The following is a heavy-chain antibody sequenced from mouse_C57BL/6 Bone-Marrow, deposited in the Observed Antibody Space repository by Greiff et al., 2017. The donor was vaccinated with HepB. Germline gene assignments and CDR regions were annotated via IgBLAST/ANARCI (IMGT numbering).Heavy chain of an antibody. D-gene: IGHD2-4*01. CDR3: AREDYDWYFDV. J-gene: IGHJ1*03. V-gene: IGHV5-16*01. Sequence: EVMLVESEGGLVQPGSSMKLSCTASGFTFSDYYMAWVRQVPEKGLEWVANINYDGSSTYYLDSLKSRFIISRDNAKNILYLQMSSLKSDDTATYYCAREDYDWYFDVWGTGTTVTVSS. CDR2: INYDGSST. CDR1: GFTFSDYY.